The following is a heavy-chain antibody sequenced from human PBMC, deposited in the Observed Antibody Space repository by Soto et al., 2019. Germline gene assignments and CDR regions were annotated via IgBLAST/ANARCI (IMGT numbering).Heavy chain of an antibody. D-gene: IGHD3-10*01. J-gene: IGHJ6*02. CDR1: GFTFSSYS. CDR3: ARDNLWFGELGYYYYYYGMDV. V-gene: IGHV3-48*02. Sequence: GGSLTLSCAASGFTFSSYSMNWVRQAPGKGLEWVSYIGSSSSTIYYADSVKGRFTISRDNAKNSLYLQMNSLRDEDTAVYYCARDNLWFGELGYYYYYYGMDVWGQGTTVTVSS. CDR2: IGSSSSTI.